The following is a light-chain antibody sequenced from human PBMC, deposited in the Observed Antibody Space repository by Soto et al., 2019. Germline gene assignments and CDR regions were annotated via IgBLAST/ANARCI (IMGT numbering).Light chain of an antibody. Sequence: DIQMTQSPSSVSASIGDRVSITCRASQGINSWLAWYQQKPGKAPKLLIYGASRLQSGVPSRFSGSGSGTDFTLTINSLQPEDFATYYCQQANGFPITFGQGTRLEIK. CDR1: QGINSW. V-gene: IGKV1-12*01. CDR3: QQANGFPIT. CDR2: GAS. J-gene: IGKJ5*01.